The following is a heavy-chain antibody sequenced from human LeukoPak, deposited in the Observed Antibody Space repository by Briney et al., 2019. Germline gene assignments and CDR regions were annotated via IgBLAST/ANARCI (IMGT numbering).Heavy chain of an antibody. CDR1: GFTFSSYG. CDR3: AKEAGEWMTLYYFDY. Sequence: GGSLRLSCAASGFTFSSYGMHWVRQAPGKGLEWVAFIRYDGSNKYYADSVKGRFTISRDNSKNTLYLQMNSLRAEDTAVYYCAKEAGEWMTLYYFDYWGQGTLVTVSS. J-gene: IGHJ4*02. D-gene: IGHD3-16*01. CDR2: IRYDGSNK. V-gene: IGHV3-30*02.